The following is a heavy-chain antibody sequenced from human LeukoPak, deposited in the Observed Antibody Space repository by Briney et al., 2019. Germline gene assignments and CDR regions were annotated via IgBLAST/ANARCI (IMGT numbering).Heavy chain of an antibody. CDR1: GGSFSGYY. J-gene: IGHJ6*02. V-gene: IGHV4-34*01. CDR2: INHSGST. D-gene: IGHD3-10*01. CDR3: ARSPWFGELLTMDV. Sequence: PSETLSLTCAVYGGSFSGYYWSWIRQPPGKGLEWIGEINHSGSTNYNPSLKSRVTISVDTSKNQFSLKLSSVTAADTAVYYCARSPWFGELLTMDVWGQGTTVTVSS.